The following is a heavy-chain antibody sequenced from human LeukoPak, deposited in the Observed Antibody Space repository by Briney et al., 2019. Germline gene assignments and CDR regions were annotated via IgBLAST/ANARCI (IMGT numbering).Heavy chain of an antibody. J-gene: IGHJ4*02. V-gene: IGHV4-34*01. CDR3: ARAPPFLEWLLTEYYFDY. CDR2: INHSGST. D-gene: IGHD3-3*01. Sequence: PSETLSLTCAVYGGSFSGYYWSWIRQPPGKGLEWIGEINHSGSTNYNPSLKSRVTISVDTSKNQFSLKLSSVTAADTAVYYCARAPPFLEWLLTEYYFDYWGQGTLVTVSS. CDR1: GGSFSGYY.